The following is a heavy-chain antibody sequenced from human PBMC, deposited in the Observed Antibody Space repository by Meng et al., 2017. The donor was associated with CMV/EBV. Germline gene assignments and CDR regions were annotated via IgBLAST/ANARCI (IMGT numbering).Heavy chain of an antibody. Sequence: SETLSLTCAVYGGSFSGYYWSWIRQPPGEGLEWVGEINHRGSTNDNPSLKSRVIISVDTSKNQFSLKLSSVTAADTAVYSCARGFSITALSDYWGQGTLVTVSS. D-gene: IGHD1-14*01. CDR2: INHRGST. V-gene: IGHV4-34*01. CDR3: ARGFSITALSDY. CDR1: GGSFSGYY. J-gene: IGHJ4*02.